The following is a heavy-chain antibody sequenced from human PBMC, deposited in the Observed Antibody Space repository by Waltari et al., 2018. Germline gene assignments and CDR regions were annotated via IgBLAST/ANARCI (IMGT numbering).Heavy chain of an antibody. V-gene: IGHV1-18*01. CDR1: GYTFTRFG. CDR3: ARGASGGAFDI. D-gene: IGHD5-12*01. Sequence: QVQLVQSGAEVKKPGASVKVSCKASGYTFTRFGINWVRQAPGQGLEWMGWTSVHNGNTDYSQKLQGRVTMTTDTSTSTAYMELRSLRSDDTAVYYCARGASGGAFDIWGQGTMVTVSS. J-gene: IGHJ3*02. CDR2: TSVHNGNT.